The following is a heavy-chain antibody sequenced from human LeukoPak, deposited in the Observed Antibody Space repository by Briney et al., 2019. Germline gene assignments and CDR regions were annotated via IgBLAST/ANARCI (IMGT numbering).Heavy chain of an antibody. D-gene: IGHD3-10*01. CDR3: ARGGLLWFRNGNWFDP. CDR2: INHSGST. V-gene: IGHV4-34*01. Sequence: SETLSLTCAVYGGSFSGYYWSWIRQPPGKGLEWIGEINHSGSTNYNPSLKSRVTISVDTSKNQFSLKLSSVTAADTALYYCARGGLLWFRNGNWFDPWGQGTLVTVSS. CDR1: GGSFSGYY. J-gene: IGHJ5*02.